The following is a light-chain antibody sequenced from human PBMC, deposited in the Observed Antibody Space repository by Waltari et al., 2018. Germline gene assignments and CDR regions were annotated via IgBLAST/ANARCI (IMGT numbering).Light chain of an antibody. CDR3: QQRRNWPRT. CDR2: ETS. V-gene: IGKV3-11*01. Sequence: EIVLTQSPPTLSLSPGDRATLSCKASQSVTLYLAWYQRKPGQAPSRLIYETSHGAPGTPAGFGGSGTGTDFTLTISSLGPEDFAVNYGQQRRNWPRTFGQGTKVETK. J-gene: IGKJ1*01. CDR1: QSVTLY.